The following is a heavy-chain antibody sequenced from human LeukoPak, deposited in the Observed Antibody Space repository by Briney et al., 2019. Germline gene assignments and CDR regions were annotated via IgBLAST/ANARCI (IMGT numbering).Heavy chain of an antibody. CDR2: ISGGGDSA. D-gene: IGHD2-2*01. CDR1: GFTFSSYF. V-gene: IGHV3-23*01. Sequence: QTGGSLRLSCEASGFTFSSYFMTWVRKAPGKGLEWVSTISGGGDSAYYADSVRGRFTISRDNSKNTLYLQMNSLRAEDTALYYCAKGGDTSCHGCWFDPWGQGTLVTVSS. CDR3: AKGGDTSCHGCWFDP. J-gene: IGHJ5*02.